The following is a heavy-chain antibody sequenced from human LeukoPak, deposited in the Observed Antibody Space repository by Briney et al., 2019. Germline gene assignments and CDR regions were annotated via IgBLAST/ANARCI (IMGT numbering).Heavy chain of an antibody. Sequence: SETLSLTCTVYGESFSGYYWGWIRQPPGKGLEWIGEINHSGSTHYNPSLKSRVTISLDTSKNQFSLKLSSVTAADTAVYYCASTERCSTTCPLDYWGQGTLVTVSS. V-gene: IGHV4-34*01. D-gene: IGHD2-2*01. CDR2: INHSGST. CDR3: ASTERCSTTCPLDY. CDR1: GESFSGYY. J-gene: IGHJ4*02.